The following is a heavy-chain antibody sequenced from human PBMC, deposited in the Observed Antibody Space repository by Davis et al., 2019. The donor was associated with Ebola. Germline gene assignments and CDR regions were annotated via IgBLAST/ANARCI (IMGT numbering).Heavy chain of an antibody. CDR1: GFTFDDYA. CDR3: AKDSKGYYDSSGTQFY. V-gene: IGHV3-9*01. D-gene: IGHD3-22*01. CDR2: ISWNSGSI. Sequence: SLKISCAASGFTFDDYAMLWVRQAPGKGLEWVSGISWNSGSIGYADSVKGRFTISRDNAKNSLYLQMNSLRAEDTALYYCAKDSKGYYDSSGTQFYWGQGTLVTVSS. J-gene: IGHJ4*02.